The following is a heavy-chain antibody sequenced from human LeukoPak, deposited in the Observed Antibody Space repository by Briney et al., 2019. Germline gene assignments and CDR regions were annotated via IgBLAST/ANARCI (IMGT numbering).Heavy chain of an antibody. CDR2: INHSGST. J-gene: IGHJ5*02. CDR1: GGSFSGYY. D-gene: IGHD3-3*01. Sequence: PSETLSLTCAVYGGSFSGYYWSWIRQPPGKGLEWIGEINHSGSTNYNPSLKSRVTISVDTSKNQFSLKLSSVTAADTAVYYCARAAPNYDFWSGYYYWFDPWGQGTLVTVSS. V-gene: IGHV4-34*01. CDR3: ARAAPNYDFWSGYYYWFDP.